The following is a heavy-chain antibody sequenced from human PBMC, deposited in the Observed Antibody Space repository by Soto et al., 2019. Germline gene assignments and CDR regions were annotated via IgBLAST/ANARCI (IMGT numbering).Heavy chain of an antibody. CDR2: IWYDGSNK. CDR3: ARAYSSSSGDYFDY. V-gene: IGHV3-33*01. Sequence: PGGSLRLSCAASGFTFSSYGMHWVRQAPGKGLEWVAVIWYDGSNKYYADSVKGRFTISRDNSKNTLYLQMNSLRAGDTAVYYCARAYSSSSGDYFDYWGQGTLVTVSS. D-gene: IGHD6-6*01. CDR1: GFTFSSYG. J-gene: IGHJ4*02.